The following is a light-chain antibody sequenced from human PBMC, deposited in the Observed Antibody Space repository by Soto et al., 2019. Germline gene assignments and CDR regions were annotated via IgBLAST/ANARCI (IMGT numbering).Light chain of an antibody. V-gene: IGLV2-23*01. CDR2: EAD. J-gene: IGLJ2*01. CDR1: RSDVGSYNF. CDR3: SSYAGDSALI. Sequence: QSVLTQPASVSGSPGQSISISCTRSRSDVGSYNFVSWYQLFPGKAPKLIIYEADKRPSGVSSRFSGSKSGFTASLTISGLQAEDEADYFCSSYAGDSALIFGGGTKLTVL.